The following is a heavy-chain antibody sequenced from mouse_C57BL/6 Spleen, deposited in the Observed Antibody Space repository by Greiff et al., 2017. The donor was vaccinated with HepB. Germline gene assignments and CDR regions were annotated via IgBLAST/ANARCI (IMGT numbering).Heavy chain of an antibody. Sequence: EVMLVESGGGLVKPGGSLKLSCAASGFTFSSYAMSWVRQTPEKRLEWVATISDGGSYTYYPDNVKGRFTISRDNAKNNLYLQMSHLKSEDTAMYYCAREIYYGNYYFDYWGQGTTLTVSS. CDR1: GFTFSSYA. V-gene: IGHV5-4*01. CDR3: AREIYYGNYYFDY. CDR2: ISDGGSYT. D-gene: IGHD2-1*01. J-gene: IGHJ2*01.